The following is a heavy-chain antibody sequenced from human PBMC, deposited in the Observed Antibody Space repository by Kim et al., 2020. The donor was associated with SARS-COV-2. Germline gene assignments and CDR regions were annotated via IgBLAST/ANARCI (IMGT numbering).Heavy chain of an antibody. D-gene: IGHD6-19*01. Sequence: TYGQKFQGRVTMTRDTSTRTVYMERSSLRSEETAVYYCARSRVAASGWDDWGQGTLVTVSS. CDR3: ARSRVAASGWDD. V-gene: IGHV1-46*01. J-gene: IGHJ4*02.